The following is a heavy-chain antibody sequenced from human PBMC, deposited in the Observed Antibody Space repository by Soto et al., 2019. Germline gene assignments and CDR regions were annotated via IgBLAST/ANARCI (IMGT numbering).Heavy chain of an antibody. CDR2: IYHTGST. Sequence: QLQLQESGSGLVKPSQTLSLTCAVSGGSVTSLGYSWSWIRQPPGKGLEWIGYIYHTGSTYYNPSVKGRVAIPLDSPKNHFSRSLSYVTAATPAVYFCAGGCGDARGISFWGQETLVTVSS. CDR1: GGSVTSLGYS. D-gene: IGHD3-10*01. J-gene: IGHJ4*02. CDR3: AGGCGDARGISF. V-gene: IGHV4-30-2*01.